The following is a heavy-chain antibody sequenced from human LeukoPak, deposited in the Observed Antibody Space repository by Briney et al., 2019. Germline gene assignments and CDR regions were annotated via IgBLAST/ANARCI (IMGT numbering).Heavy chain of an antibody. CDR3: ARGDLFTGDLYYFDY. CDR2: ISSSSSTI. D-gene: IGHD1-26*01. Sequence: GGSLRLPCAASGFTFSSYSMNWVRQAPGKGLEWVSYISSSSSTIYYADSVKGRFTISRDNAKNSLYLQMNSLRAEDTAVYYCARGDLFTGDLYYFDYWGQGTLVTVSS. V-gene: IGHV3-48*01. J-gene: IGHJ4*02. CDR1: GFTFSSYS.